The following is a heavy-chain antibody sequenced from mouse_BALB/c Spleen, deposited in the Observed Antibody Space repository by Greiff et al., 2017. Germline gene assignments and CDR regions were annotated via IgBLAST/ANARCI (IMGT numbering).Heavy chain of an antibody. CDR2: ISSGGSYT. CDR3: ATLRLPYYFDY. CDR1: GFTFSSYA. D-gene: IGHD1-2*01. V-gene: IGHV5-9-4*01. J-gene: IGHJ2*01. Sequence: EVKLVESGGGLVKPGGSLKLSCAASGFTFSSYAMSWVRQSPEKRLEWVAEISSGGSYTYYPDTVTGRFTISRDNAKNTLYLEMSSLRSEDTAMYYCATLRLPYYFDYWGQGTTLTVSS.